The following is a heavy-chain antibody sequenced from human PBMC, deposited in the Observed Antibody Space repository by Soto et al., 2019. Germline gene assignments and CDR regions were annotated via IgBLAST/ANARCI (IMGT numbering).Heavy chain of an antibody. Sequence: QVQLVESGGGVVQPGRSLRLSCAASGFTFSSYGMHRVRQAPGKGLEWVAVISYDGSNKYYADSVKGRFTISRDNSKNTLYLQMNSLRAEDTAVYYCGRDYYYYYGMDVWGQGTTVTVSS. CDR1: GFTFSSYG. CDR3: GRDYYYYYGMDV. V-gene: IGHV3-30*03. J-gene: IGHJ6*02. CDR2: ISYDGSNK.